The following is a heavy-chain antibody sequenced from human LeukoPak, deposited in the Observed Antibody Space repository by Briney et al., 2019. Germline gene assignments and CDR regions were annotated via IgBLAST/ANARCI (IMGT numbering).Heavy chain of an antibody. Sequence: ASVKVSCKASGYTFTSYGISWVRQAPGQGLEWMGWMNPNSGNTGYAQKFRGRVTITRNTSISTAYMELSSLRSEDTAVYYCARGKRVAAVLYYYYYMDVWGKGTTVTVSS. V-gene: IGHV1-8*03. CDR1: GYTFTSYG. CDR3: ARGKRVAAVLYYYYYMDV. CDR2: MNPNSGNT. J-gene: IGHJ6*03. D-gene: IGHD6-13*01.